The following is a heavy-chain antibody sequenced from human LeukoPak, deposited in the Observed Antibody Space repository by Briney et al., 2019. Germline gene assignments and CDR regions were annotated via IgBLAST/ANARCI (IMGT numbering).Heavy chain of an antibody. V-gene: IGHV4-31*03. J-gene: IGHJ6*04. D-gene: IGHD2-2*01. CDR2: IYYSGST. CDR1: GGSISSGGYY. CDR3: ARDHAAIAPGLGMDV. Sequence: SQTLSLTCTVSGGSISSGGYYWSWIRQHPGNGLEWIGYIYYSGSTYYNPSLKSRVTISVDTSKNQFSLKLSSVTAADTAVYYCARDHAAIAPGLGMDVWGKGTTVTVSS.